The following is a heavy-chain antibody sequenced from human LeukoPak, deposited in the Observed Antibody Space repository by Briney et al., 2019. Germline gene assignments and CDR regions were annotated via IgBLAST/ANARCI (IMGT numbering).Heavy chain of an antibody. D-gene: IGHD4-17*01. V-gene: IGHV3-23*01. CDR1: GFTFSGYA. CDR3: AKDLRSSPIAFHI. CDR2: ISGSGDST. J-gene: IGHJ3*02. Sequence: PGGSLRLSCAASGFTFSGYAVTWVRQAPGKGLEWVSSISGSGDSTYYADSVKGRFTISRDNSKNTLYLQMNSLRAEDTAVYYCAKDLRSSPIAFHIWGQGTMVTVSS.